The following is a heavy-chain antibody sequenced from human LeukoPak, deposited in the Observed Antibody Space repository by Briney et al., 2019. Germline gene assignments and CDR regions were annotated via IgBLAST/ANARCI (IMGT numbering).Heavy chain of an antibody. D-gene: IGHD3-22*01. J-gene: IGHJ4*02. CDR2: ISGSGGST. CDR1: GFTFSKAW. V-gene: IGHV3-23*01. CDR3: AKESGDYYDSSAPFDY. Sequence: GGSLRLSCEASGFTFSKAWMSWVRQAPGKGLEWVPAISGSGGSTYYADSVKGRFIISRDNSKNTLYLQMNSLRAEDTAVYYCAKESGDYYDSSAPFDYWGQGTLVTVSS.